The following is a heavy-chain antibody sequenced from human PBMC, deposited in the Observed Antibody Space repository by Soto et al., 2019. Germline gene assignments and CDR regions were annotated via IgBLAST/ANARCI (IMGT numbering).Heavy chain of an antibody. CDR1: GGTFSSYA. D-gene: IGHD3-10*01. V-gene: IGHV1-69*13. J-gene: IGHJ4*02. CDR2: IIPIFGTA. CDR3: ASQPVWFGELLHFDY. Sequence: GASVKVSCKASGGTFSSYAISWVRQAPGQGLEWMGGIIPIFGTANYAQKFQGRVTITADESTSTAYMELSSLGSEDTAVYYCASQPVWFGELLHFDYWGQGTLVTVSS.